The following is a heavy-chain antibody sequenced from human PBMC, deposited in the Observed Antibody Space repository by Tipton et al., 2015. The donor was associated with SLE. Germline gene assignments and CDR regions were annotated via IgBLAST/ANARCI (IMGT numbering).Heavy chain of an antibody. Sequence: TLSLTCAVSCYSISSGHYWGWIRHPPGKGLEWIGSVYHSGSTYYNPSLKSRVTISVDTSKNQFSLKLSSVTAADTAVYYCARDEATIGAFDIWGQGTMVTVSS. D-gene: IGHD5-12*01. J-gene: IGHJ3*02. CDR2: VYHSGST. V-gene: IGHV4-38-2*02. CDR1: CYSISSGHY. CDR3: ARDEATIGAFDI.